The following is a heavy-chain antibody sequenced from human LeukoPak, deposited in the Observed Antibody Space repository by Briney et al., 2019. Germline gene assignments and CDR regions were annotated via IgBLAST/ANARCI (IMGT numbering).Heavy chain of an antibody. CDR1: GYTFTGYY. Sequence: GASAKVSCKASGYTFTGYYMHWVRQAPGQGHEWMGWINPNSGGTNYAQKFQGRVTMTRDTSISTAYMELSRLRSDDTAVYYCARDDYDSSGYPSGYWGQGTLVTVSS. CDR2: INPNSGGT. J-gene: IGHJ4*02. D-gene: IGHD3-22*01. V-gene: IGHV1-2*02. CDR3: ARDDYDSSGYPSGY.